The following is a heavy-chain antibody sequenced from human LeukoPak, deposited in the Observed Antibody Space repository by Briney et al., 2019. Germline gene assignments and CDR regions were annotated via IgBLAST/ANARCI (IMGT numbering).Heavy chain of an antibody. CDR1: GFTFSTYA. V-gene: IGHV3-23*01. CDR2: ISGSGGST. Sequence: PGGSLRLSCAASGFTFSTYAMSWVRQAPGKGLEWVSAISGSGGSTYNADSVKGRFTISRDNSKNTLYLQMNSLRAEDTAVYYCAKNPNCSGSSCYISPIDYWGQGTLVTVSS. J-gene: IGHJ4*02. CDR3: AKNPNCSGSSCYISPIDY. D-gene: IGHD2-2*02.